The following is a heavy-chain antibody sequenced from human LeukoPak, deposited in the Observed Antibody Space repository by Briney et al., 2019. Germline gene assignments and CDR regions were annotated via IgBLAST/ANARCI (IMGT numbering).Heavy chain of an antibody. CDR1: GLSFRSYG. CDR2: ISGSGDNT. V-gene: IGHV3-23*01. Sequence: PGGSLRLSCEASGLSFRSYGMSWVRQAPGKGLEWVSGISGSGDNTHYTDSVKGRFTISRDNSKNTLYLQMNSLRAEDTAVYYCARLSLESSTSNWGQGTLVTVSS. J-gene: IGHJ4*02. D-gene: IGHD6-6*01. CDR3: ARLSLESSTSN.